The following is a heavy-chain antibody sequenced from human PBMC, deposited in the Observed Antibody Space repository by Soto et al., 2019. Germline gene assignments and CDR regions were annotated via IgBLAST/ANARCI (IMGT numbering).Heavy chain of an antibody. V-gene: IGHV1-3*03. Sequence: ASVKVSCKASGYTFTSYAMHWVRQAPGQRLEWMGWIIAGIGNTKYSQKFQGRVTITGDTSTSTAYMELSSLRSEDMAVYYCARSSSNSRGYSDYWGQGTLVTGSS. D-gene: IGHD6-6*01. CDR2: IIAGIGNT. J-gene: IGHJ4*02. CDR1: GYTFTSYA. CDR3: ARSSSNSRGYSDY.